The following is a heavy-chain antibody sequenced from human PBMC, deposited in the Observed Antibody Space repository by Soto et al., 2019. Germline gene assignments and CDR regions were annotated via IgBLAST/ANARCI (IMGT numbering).Heavy chain of an antibody. CDR2: ISGSGGST. V-gene: IGHV3-23*01. D-gene: IGHD2-15*01. CDR3: VQPTPVSGGRWFDP. CDR1: GFTFSSYA. J-gene: IGHJ5*02. Sequence: EVQLLESGGGLVQPGGSLRLSCAASGFTFSSYAMSWVRQAPGKELEWVSAISGSGGSTYYADSVKGRFTISRDNSKNTLYLQMNSLRAEDTAVYYCVQPTPVSGGRWFDPWGQGTLVTVSS.